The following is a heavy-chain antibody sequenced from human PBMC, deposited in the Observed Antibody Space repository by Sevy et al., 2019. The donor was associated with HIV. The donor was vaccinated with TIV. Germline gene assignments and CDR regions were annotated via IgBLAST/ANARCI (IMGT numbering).Heavy chain of an antibody. CDR1: GVSINTDHYY. Sequence: SETLSLTCTVSGVSINTDHYYWSWIRQHPGKGLECIGYIYYSGSTYYNPSLKSRLTISIDTSKNQFSLKLTSVTAADTAVYYCARQIAAAGTFYFDYWGQGNLVTVSS. CDR2: IYYSGST. V-gene: IGHV4-31*03. J-gene: IGHJ4*02. CDR3: ARQIAAAGTFYFDY. D-gene: IGHD6-13*01.